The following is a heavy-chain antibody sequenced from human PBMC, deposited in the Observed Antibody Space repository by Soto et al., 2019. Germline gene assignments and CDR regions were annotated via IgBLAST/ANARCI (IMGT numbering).Heavy chain of an antibody. D-gene: IGHD2-15*01. Sequence: GSLRLSCAASGFTFDDYGMSWVRQAPGKGLEWVAVISYDGSNKYYADSVKGRFTISRDNSKNTLYLQMNSLRAEDTAVYYCARVCSGAAAKNVCYGMDVWGQGTTVTVSS. V-gene: IGHV3-30*03. CDR2: ISYDGSNK. CDR1: GFTFDDYG. J-gene: IGHJ6*02. CDR3: ARVCSGAAAKNVCYGMDV.